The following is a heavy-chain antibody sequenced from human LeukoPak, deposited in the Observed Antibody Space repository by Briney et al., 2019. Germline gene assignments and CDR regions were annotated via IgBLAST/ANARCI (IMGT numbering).Heavy chain of an antibody. J-gene: IGHJ4*02. CDR2: IHTSGRT. CDR3: ARDGGYGAPFDY. V-gene: IGHV4-61*02. CDR1: GGSISSGSYY. D-gene: IGHD4-17*01. Sequence: SETLSLTCTVSGGSISSGSYYWSWIRQPAGKGLEWIGRIHTSGRTNYNPSLKSRVTISVDTSKNQFSLKLSSVTAADTAVYYCARDGGYGAPFDYWGQGTLVTVSS.